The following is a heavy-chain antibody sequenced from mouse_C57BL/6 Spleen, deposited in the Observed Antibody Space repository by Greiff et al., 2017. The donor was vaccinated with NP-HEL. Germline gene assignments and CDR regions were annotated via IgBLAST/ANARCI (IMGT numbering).Heavy chain of an antibody. CDR3: ARFITNNGYFDV. V-gene: IGHV1-50*01. J-gene: IGHJ1*03. D-gene: IGHD1-1*01. Sequence: QVQLQQSGAELVKPGASVKLSCKASGYTFTSYWMQWVKQRPGQGLEWIGEIDPSDSYTNYNQKFKGKATLTVDTSSSTAYMQLSSLTSEDSAVYYCARFITNNGYFDVWGTGTTVTVSS. CDR2: IDPSDSYT. CDR1: GYTFTSYW.